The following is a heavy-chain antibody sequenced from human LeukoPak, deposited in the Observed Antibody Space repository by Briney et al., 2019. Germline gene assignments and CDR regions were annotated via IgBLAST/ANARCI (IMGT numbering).Heavy chain of an antibody. Sequence: SETLSLTCTVSGGSMSSYYWIWIRQPPGKGLEWIGYIYYSGTTSYNPSLKSRVTVSVDTSKNQFSLKLSSVTAADTAVYYCARERYCSSTSCYTYYYYYMDVWGKGTTVTVSS. CDR2: IYYSGTT. V-gene: IGHV4-59*01. J-gene: IGHJ6*03. CDR1: GGSMSSYY. CDR3: ARERYCSSTSCYTYYYYYMDV. D-gene: IGHD2-2*02.